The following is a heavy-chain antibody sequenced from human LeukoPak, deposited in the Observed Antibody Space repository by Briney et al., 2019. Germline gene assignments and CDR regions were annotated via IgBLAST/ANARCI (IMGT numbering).Heavy chain of an antibody. J-gene: IGHJ6*03. D-gene: IGHD1-7*01. CDR3: ARDQGLELLYYYYYMDV. V-gene: IGHV1-2*02. CDR1: GYTFTDYY. CDR2: INPNSGGT. Sequence: ASVKVSCKASGYTFTDYYMHWVRQAPGQGLEWMGWINPNSGGTNYAQKFQGRVTMTRDTSISTAYMELSRLTSDDTAVYYCARDQGLELLYYYYYMDVWGKGTTVTVSS.